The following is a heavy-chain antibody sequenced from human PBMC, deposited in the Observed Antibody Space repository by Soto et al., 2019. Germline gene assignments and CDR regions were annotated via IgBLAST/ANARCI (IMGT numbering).Heavy chain of an antibody. CDR1: GGTFSSYA. Sequence: ASVKVSCKASGGTFSSYAISWVRQAPGQGLEWMGGIIPIFGTANYAQKFQGRVTITADESTSTAYMELSSLRSEDTAVYYCARGMYYYDSSGYSNFDYWGQGTLVTVSS. D-gene: IGHD3-22*01. V-gene: IGHV1-69*13. J-gene: IGHJ4*02. CDR2: IIPIFGTA. CDR3: ARGMYYYDSSGYSNFDY.